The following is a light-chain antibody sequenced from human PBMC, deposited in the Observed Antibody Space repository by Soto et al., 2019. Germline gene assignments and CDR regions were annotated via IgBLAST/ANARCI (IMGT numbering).Light chain of an antibody. CDR2: GAS. V-gene: IGKV3-20*01. CDR1: QSVSTN. CDR3: QQYGTSPRT. J-gene: IGKJ1*01. Sequence: EIVMTQSPTTLSVSPGERATLSCRASQSVSTNLAWYQQKPGQVPSLLIYGASIRATGIPDRFSGSGSGTDFTLTISRLEPEDFAVYYCQQYGTSPRTFGQGTKVDI.